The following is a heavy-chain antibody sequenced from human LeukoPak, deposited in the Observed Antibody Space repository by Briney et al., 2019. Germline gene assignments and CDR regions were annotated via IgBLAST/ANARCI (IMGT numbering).Heavy chain of an antibody. D-gene: IGHD6-19*01. J-gene: IGHJ6*02. Sequence: SETLSLTCTVSGGSISTYYWSWIRQPPGKGLEWIGYIYYGGSTNYNPSLKSRVTISVDMSKNQFSLKLSSVTAADTAMYYCARDGRIAVAGFYYYYGMDVWGQGTTVTVSS. CDR1: GGSISTYY. CDR2: IYYGGST. V-gene: IGHV4-59*01. CDR3: ARDGRIAVAGFYYYYGMDV.